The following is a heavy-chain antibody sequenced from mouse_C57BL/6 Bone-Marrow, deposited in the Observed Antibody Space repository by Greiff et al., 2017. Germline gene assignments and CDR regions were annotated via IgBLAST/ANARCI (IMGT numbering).Heavy chain of an antibody. D-gene: IGHD1-1*01. CDR1: GYAFSSSW. CDR3: ARDYYSKGGY. CDR2: IYPGDGDT. J-gene: IGHJ2*01. V-gene: IGHV1-82*01. Sequence: QVQLQQSGPELVKPGASVKISCKASGYAFSSSWMNWVKQRPGKGLEWIGRIYPGDGDTNYNRKFKGKATLTADTSSSTAYMRLSSLASEDSAVYFCARDYYSKGGYWGQGTTLTVSS.